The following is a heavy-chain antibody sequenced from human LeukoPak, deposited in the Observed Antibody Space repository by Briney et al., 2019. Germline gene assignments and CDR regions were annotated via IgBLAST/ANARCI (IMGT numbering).Heavy chain of an antibody. Sequence: PGGSLRLSCAASGFTFGSYAMSWVRQAPGKGLEWVSAISGSGGSTYYADSVKGRFTISRDNSKNTLYLQMNSLRAEDTAVYYCAKGKDTAMVRYYFDYWGQGTLVTVSS. CDR2: ISGSGGST. J-gene: IGHJ4*02. CDR3: AKGKDTAMVRYYFDY. V-gene: IGHV3-23*01. D-gene: IGHD5-18*01. CDR1: GFTFGSYA.